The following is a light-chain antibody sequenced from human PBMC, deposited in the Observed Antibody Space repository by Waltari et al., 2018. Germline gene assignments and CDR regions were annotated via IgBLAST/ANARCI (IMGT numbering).Light chain of an antibody. V-gene: IGKV4-1*01. J-gene: IGKJ1*01. Sequence: DIVMTQSPDSLAVSLGERATINCKSSQSVSDSINSKHYLDWYRQKPGQPPKQLISWSSTREFGVPDRFSGRGSGTDFTLTISSLQAEDVAVYYCQQYYAVPPTFGPGTKVEIK. CDR2: WSS. CDR3: QQYYAVPPT. CDR1: QSVSDSINSKHY.